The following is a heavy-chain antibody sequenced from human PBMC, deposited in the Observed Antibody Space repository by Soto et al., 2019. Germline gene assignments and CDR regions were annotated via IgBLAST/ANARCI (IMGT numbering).Heavy chain of an antibody. V-gene: IGHV1-8*01. CDR1: GYTFTNYD. CDR2: MHPNSGNT. J-gene: IGHJ2*01. CDR3: ARAPSWWYFDL. Sequence: GASVKVSCKASGYTFTNYDIYWVRQATGQGLEWMGWMHPNSGNTGYAQKFQGRVTMTTDTSTSTAYMELRSLRSEDTAVYYCARAPSWWYFDLWGRGTLVTVS.